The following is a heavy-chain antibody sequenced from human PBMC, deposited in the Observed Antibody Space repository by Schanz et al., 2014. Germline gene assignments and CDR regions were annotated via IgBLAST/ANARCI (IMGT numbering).Heavy chain of an antibody. D-gene: IGHD5-12*01. CDR3: ARKVVATIGGYYDN. V-gene: IGHV3-64*04. Sequence: VQLLESGGGVVQPGRSLRLSCAASGFTFSIYAMHWVRQAPGKGLEYVSAISHDGYSTYYADSVKGRFTISRDNSKNTLYLQMNSLRAEDTAVYYCARKVVATIGGYYDNWGQGTLVIVSS. CDR2: ISHDGYST. J-gene: IGHJ4*02. CDR1: GFTFSIYA.